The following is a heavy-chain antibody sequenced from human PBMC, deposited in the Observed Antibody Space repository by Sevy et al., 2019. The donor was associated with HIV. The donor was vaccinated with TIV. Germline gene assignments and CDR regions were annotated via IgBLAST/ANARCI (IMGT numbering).Heavy chain of an antibody. CDR1: GYTFTSYG. CDR2: ISAYNGNT. Sequence: ASVKVSCMASGYTFTSYGISWVRQAPGQGLEWMGWISAYNGNTNYAQKLQGRVTMTTDTSTSTAYMELRSLRSDDTAVYYCAREGIAAAGTYYFDYWGQGTLVTVSS. D-gene: IGHD6-13*01. J-gene: IGHJ4*02. CDR3: AREGIAAAGTYYFDY. V-gene: IGHV1-18*01.